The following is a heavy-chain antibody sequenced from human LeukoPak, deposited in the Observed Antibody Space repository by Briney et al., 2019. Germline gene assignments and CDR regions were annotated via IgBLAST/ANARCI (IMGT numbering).Heavy chain of an antibody. CDR1: GGSFSGYY. J-gene: IGHJ6*02. V-gene: IGHV4-59*08. CDR3: ASSPDYYYYYGMDV. CDR2: IYYSGST. Sequence: SETLSLTCTVSGGSFSGYYWSWIRQPPGKGLEWIGYIYYSGSTNYNPSLKSRVTISVDTSKNQFSLKLSSVTAADTAVYYCASSPDYYYYYGMDVWGQGTTVTVSS.